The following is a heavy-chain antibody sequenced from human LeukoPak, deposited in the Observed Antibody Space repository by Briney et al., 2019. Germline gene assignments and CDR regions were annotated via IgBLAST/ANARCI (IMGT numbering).Heavy chain of an antibody. Sequence: ASVKVSCKASGYTFTSYYVHWVRQAPGQGLEWMGVIKPSDGFTSYAQKFQGRLTVTRGMSTSTVYMELNSLRSEDTAVYFCGREIEGTTDYWGQGTLVTVSS. D-gene: IGHD1-7*01. CDR3: GREIEGTTDY. V-gene: IGHV1-46*01. CDR2: IKPSDGFT. J-gene: IGHJ4*02. CDR1: GYTFTSYY.